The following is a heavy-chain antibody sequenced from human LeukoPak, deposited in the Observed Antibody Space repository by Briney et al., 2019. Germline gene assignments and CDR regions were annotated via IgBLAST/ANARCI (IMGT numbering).Heavy chain of an antibody. J-gene: IGHJ5*02. Sequence: PSQTLSLTCAVSGGSISSGDYYWSWIRQPTGKGLKWIGYIYYSGSTYYNPSLKSRVTISVDTSKNQFSLKLSSVTAADTAVYYCAREFVVVVPADIVRWFVPWGQGTLVTVSS. CDR2: IYYSGST. D-gene: IGHD2-2*02. CDR1: GGSISSGDYY. V-gene: IGHV4-30-4*08. CDR3: AREFVVVVPADIVRWFVP.